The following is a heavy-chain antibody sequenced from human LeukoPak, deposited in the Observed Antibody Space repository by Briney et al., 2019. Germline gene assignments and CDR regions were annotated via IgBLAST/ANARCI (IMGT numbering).Heavy chain of an antibody. Sequence: PGGSLRLSCAASGFTFSSYSMNWVRQAPGKGLEWVSSISSSSSYIYYADSVKGRFTISRDNSKNTLYLQMNSLRAEDTAVYYCAKDRRRETPVGMDVWGQGTTVTVS. CDR2: ISSSSSYI. CDR1: GFTFSSYS. J-gene: IGHJ6*02. D-gene: IGHD1-26*01. CDR3: AKDRRRETPVGMDV. V-gene: IGHV3-21*01.